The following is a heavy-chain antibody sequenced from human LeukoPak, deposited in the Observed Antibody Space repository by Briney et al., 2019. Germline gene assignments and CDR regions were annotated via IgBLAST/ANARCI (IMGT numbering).Heavy chain of an antibody. D-gene: IGHD1-26*01. CDR3: ASSSGSYSNWFDP. V-gene: IGHV4-59*08. J-gene: IGHJ5*02. Sequence: SETLSLTCSVSGGSISPDYWSWIRQPPGKGLEWIGYIYYSGSTNYNPSLKSRVTISVDTSKNQFSLKLSSVTAAGTAVYYCASSSGSYSNWFDPWGQGTLVTVSS. CDR2: IYYSGST. CDR1: GGSISPDY.